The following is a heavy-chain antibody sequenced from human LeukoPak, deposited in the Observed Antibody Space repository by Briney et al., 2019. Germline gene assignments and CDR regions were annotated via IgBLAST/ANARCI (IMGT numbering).Heavy chain of an antibody. J-gene: IGHJ4*02. CDR3: AKRQVVGGFDY. V-gene: IGHV3-23*01. CDR1: GFTFSTYA. Sequence: GGSLRLSCAASGFTFSTYAMTWVRQAPGKGLELVSAFSPSGGSTYYVDSVKGRFTISRDNFKSTLYLQMNNLRAEDTAVYYCAKRQVVGGFDYWGLGTLVTVST. CDR2: FSPSGGST. D-gene: IGHD6-6*01.